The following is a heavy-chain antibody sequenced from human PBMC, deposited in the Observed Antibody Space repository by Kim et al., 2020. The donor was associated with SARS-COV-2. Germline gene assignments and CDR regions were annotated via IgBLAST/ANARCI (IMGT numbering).Heavy chain of an antibody. CDR2: IIPILGIA. CDR1: GGTFSSYA. D-gene: IGHD3-3*01. Sequence: SVKVSCKASGGTFSSYAISWVRQAPGQGLEWMGRIIPILGIANYAQKFQGRVTITADKSTSTAYMELSSLRSEDTAVYYCASGGSGFLEWLSYYYYYMDVWGKGTTVTVSS. CDR3: ASGGSGFLEWLSYYYYYMDV. J-gene: IGHJ6*03. V-gene: IGHV1-69*04.